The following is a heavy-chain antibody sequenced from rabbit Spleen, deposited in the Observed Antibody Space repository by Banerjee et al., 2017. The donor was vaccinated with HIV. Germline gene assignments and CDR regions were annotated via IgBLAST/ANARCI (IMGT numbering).Heavy chain of an antibody. CDR2: IAGSSSGFT. CDR3: ARDAATSFSSYGMDL. V-gene: IGHV1S45*01. CDR1: GFSFSSSDY. J-gene: IGHJ6*01. D-gene: IGHD8-1*01. Sequence: QEQLEESGGDLVKPGASLTLTCTASGFSFSSSDYMCWVRQAPGKGLEWISCIAGSSSGFTYSASWAKGRFTISKTSSTTVTLQMTSLTAADTATYFCARDAATSFSSYGMDLWAQGPWSPS.